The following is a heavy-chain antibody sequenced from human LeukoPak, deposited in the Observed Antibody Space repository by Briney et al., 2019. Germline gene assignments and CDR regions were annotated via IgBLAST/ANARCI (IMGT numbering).Heavy chain of an antibody. CDR3: ARVGHGFLEWNLPFDP. CDR2: IYHSGTT. Sequence: SETLSLTCTVSGGSISSDYWGWIRQPPGKGLEWIGSIYHSGTTYYNPSLKSRVTISVDTSKNQFSLKLTSVTAADTAVYYCARVGHGFLEWNLPFDPWGQGTLVTVSS. V-gene: IGHV4-39*01. J-gene: IGHJ5*02. D-gene: IGHD3-3*01. CDR1: GGSISSDY.